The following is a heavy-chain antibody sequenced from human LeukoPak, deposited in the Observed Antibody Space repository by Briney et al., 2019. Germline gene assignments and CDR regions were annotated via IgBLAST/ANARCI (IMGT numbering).Heavy chain of an antibody. J-gene: IGHJ4*02. D-gene: IGHD3-3*01. CDR1: GYSFTSYW. CDR2: IYPGDSDT. Sequence: GESLKTSCKGSGYSFTSYWIGWVRQMPGKGLEWMGIIYPGDSDTRYSPSFQGRVTISADKSINTAYLQWGSLKASDTAIYYCARLDGRSGYPFDYWGQGTLVTVSS. CDR3: ARLDGRSGYPFDY. V-gene: IGHV5-51*01.